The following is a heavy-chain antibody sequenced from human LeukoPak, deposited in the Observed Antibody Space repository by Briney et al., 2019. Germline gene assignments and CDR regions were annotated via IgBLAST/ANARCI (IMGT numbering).Heavy chain of an antibody. CDR3: ARNMLLYSSAWDAFDI. Sequence: GGSLRLSCAASGFTFSSYWMSWVRQAPGKGLEWVANIKQDGSEKYYVDSVKGRFTISRDNAKNSLYLQMNSLRAEDTAVYYCARNMLLYSSAWDAFDIWGQGTMVTVSS. J-gene: IGHJ3*02. CDR1: GFTFSSYW. D-gene: IGHD6-19*01. V-gene: IGHV3-7*01. CDR2: IKQDGSEK.